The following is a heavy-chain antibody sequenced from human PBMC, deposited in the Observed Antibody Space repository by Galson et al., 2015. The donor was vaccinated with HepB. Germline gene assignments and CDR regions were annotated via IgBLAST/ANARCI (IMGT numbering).Heavy chain of an antibody. Sequence: SETLSLTCTVSGGSVNSGYYYWSWIRQPPGKGLEWIGYIYSSGSTNYNPSLKSRVTISVDTSKHQFSLKPYSVTAADTAAYYCARGGNTGSHDYWGQGTLVTVSS. CDR2: IYSSGST. V-gene: IGHV4-61*01. D-gene: IGHD1-26*01. J-gene: IGHJ4*02. CDR1: GGSVNSGYYY. CDR3: ARGGNTGSHDY.